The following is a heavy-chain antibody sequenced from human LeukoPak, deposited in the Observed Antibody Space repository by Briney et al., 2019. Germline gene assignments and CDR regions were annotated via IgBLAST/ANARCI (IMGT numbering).Heavy chain of an antibody. CDR1: GGSISSSSYY. D-gene: IGHD2-15*01. J-gene: IGHJ4*02. Sequence: SETLSLTCTVSGGSISSSSYYWRWIRQPPGKGLEWIGSIYYSGITYYNPSLKSRVTISVDTSKNQFSLKLSSVTAADTAVYYCARDAARDALFDYWGQGTLVTVSS. CDR2: IYYSGIT. CDR3: ARDAARDALFDY. V-gene: IGHV4-39*07.